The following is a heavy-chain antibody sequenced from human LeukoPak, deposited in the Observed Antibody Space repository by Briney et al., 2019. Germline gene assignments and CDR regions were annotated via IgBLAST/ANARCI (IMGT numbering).Heavy chain of an antibody. J-gene: IGHJ4*02. V-gene: IGHV3-53*01. Sequence: GGSLRLSCVASGFAFSNYWMHWVRQASGKAPVWVSVIYSGGSTYYADSVKGRFTISRDNSKNTLYLQMNNLRAEDTAVYYCVRGQITMTVWGQGTLVTVSS. CDR1: GFAFSNYW. CDR3: VRGQITMTV. CDR2: IYSGGST. D-gene: IGHD3-22*01.